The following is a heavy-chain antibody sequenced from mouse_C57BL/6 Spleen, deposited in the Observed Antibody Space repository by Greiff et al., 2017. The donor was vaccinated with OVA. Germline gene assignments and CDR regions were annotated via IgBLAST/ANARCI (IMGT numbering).Heavy chain of an antibody. J-gene: IGHJ3*01. CDR3: ARRGTSYPFAY. Sequence: QVQLQQSGAELVMPGASVKLSCKASGYTFTSYWMHWVKQRPGQGLEWIGEIDPSDSYTNYNQKFKGKSTLTVDKSSSTAYMQLSSLTSEDSAVYYCARRGTSYPFAYWGQGTLVTVSA. CDR1: GYTFTSYW. D-gene: IGHD5-5*01. CDR2: IDPSDSYT. V-gene: IGHV1-69*01.